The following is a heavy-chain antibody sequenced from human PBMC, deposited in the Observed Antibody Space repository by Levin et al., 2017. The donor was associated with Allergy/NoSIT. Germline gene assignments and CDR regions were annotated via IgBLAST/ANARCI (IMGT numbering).Heavy chain of an antibody. D-gene: IGHD2-15*01. CDR1: GGSISSYH. J-gene: IGHJ6*02. CDR3: ARERVVASSRTYYYDGMAD. CDR2: IHYSGIT. V-gene: IGHV4-59*01. Sequence: SQTLSLTCIVSGGSISSYHWSWIRPPPGKGLEWIWYIHYSGITDYNPSLKSRVTISIDTAKSQFSLKLNSVSAADTAVYYCARERVVASSRTYYYDGMADWGRGTTVTVSS.